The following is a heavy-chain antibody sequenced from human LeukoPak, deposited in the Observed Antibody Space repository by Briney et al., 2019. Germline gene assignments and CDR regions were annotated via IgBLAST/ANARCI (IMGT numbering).Heavy chain of an antibody. CDR1: GFTFSNYS. CDR2: IWYDGSNK. Sequence: TGRSLRLSCAASGFTFSNYSMHWVRQAPGKGLEWVAVIWYDGSNKYYADSVKGRFTISRDTSKNTLFLQMNSLRAEDTALYYCARDDHYSSWDWGQGTLVTVSS. D-gene: IGHD4-11*01. V-gene: IGHV3-33*01. J-gene: IGHJ4*02. CDR3: ARDDHYSSWD.